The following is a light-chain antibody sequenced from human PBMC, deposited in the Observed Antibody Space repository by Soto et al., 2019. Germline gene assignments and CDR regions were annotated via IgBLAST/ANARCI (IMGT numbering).Light chain of an antibody. CDR1: QGIDSS. J-gene: IGKJ2*03. CDR2: AAS. Sequence: TITYRDSQGIDSSFAWYQQKPGKAPKLLIYAASSLQSGAPSRFSGSGSGTDFTLTISSLQPEDFTTYCCQQPQDLANSFG. CDR3: QQPQDLANS. V-gene: IGKV1-9*01.